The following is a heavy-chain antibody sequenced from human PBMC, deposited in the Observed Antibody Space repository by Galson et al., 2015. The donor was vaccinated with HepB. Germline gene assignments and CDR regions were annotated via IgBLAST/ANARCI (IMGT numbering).Heavy chain of an antibody. V-gene: IGHV4-31*03. J-gene: IGHJ4*02. CDR1: GGSISSGGYY. Sequence: TLSLTCTVSGGSISSGGYYWNWIRQHPGKGLEWIGYIYYSGSTYYNPSLKSRVTISVDTSKNQFSLKLSSVTAADTAVYYCAGGKVAATAILWGFDYWGQGTLVTVSS. D-gene: IGHD2-2*02. CDR2: IYYSGST. CDR3: AGGKVAATAILWGFDY.